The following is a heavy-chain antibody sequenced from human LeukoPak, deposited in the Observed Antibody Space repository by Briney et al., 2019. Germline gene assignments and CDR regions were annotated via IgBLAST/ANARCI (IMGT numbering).Heavy chain of an antibody. Sequence: PGGSLRLSCAASGFTFSSYAMSWVRQAPGKGLEWVSAISGSGGSTYYADSVKGRLTISRDNSKNTLYLQMNSLRAEDTAVYYCAKERQKISSTSLDYWGQGTLVTVSS. V-gene: IGHV3-23*01. CDR1: GFTFSSYA. CDR2: ISGSGGST. J-gene: IGHJ4*02. D-gene: IGHD2-2*01. CDR3: AKERQKISSTSLDY.